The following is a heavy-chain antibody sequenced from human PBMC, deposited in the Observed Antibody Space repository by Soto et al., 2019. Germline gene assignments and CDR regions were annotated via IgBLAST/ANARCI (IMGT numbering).Heavy chain of an antibody. CDR3: ATVGSGS. V-gene: IGHV1-24*01. CDR2: FDPAKGET. D-gene: IGHD3-10*01. J-gene: IGHJ5*02. CDR1: GYSLTELS. Sequence: GASVKVSCKVSGYSLTELSMHWVRQAPGKGLEWMGGFDPAKGETLYAQKFQGRVTMTEDTSTGIAYMELSSLRSEDTAVYYCATVGSGSWGQGSLVTVSS.